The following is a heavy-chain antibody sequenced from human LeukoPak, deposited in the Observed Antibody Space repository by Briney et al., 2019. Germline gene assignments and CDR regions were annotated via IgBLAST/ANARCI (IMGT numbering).Heavy chain of an antibody. D-gene: IGHD6-13*01. CDR3: ARLYSRFGINWFDP. V-gene: IGHV4-61*02. CDR2: IYTTGST. CDR1: SASISSGTYY. J-gene: IGHJ5*02. Sequence: PSQTLSLTCTVSSASISSGTYYWSWIRQPAGKGLKWIGRIYTTGSTNYNPSLKSRVTISVDTSKNQFSLKLSSVTAADTAVYYCARLYSRFGINWFDPWGQGTLVTVSS.